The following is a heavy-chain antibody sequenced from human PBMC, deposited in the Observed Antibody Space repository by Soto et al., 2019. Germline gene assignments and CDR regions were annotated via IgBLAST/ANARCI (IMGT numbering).Heavy chain of an antibody. CDR1: GGSINSYY. Sequence: QVQLQESGPGLVKPSETLSLTCTVSGGSINSYYWSWIRQPAGKGLEWIGRIYSRGSTNYNPSLKSRVTMSVDTSKNQFSLKLTSATAADTAIYYCARGGGPMVRGVSRAFDYWGQGTLVTVSS. CDR3: ARGGGPMVRGVSRAFDY. J-gene: IGHJ4*02. CDR2: IYSRGST. D-gene: IGHD3-10*01. V-gene: IGHV4-4*07.